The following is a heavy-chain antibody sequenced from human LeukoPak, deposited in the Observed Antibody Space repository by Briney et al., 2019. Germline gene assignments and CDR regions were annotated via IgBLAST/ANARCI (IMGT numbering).Heavy chain of an antibody. J-gene: IGHJ4*02. V-gene: IGHV4-38-2*02. CDR2: FYDSGNT. CDR1: GYSISSGYY. D-gene: IGHD6-13*01. CDR3: ARLTTSSSWPFDY. Sequence: PSETLSLTCTVSGYSISSGYYWGWIRQPPGKGLEWIGSFYDSGNTYYNPSLKSRVTISVDTSKNQFSLKLSSVTAADTAVYYCARLTTSSSWPFDYWGQGTLVTVSS.